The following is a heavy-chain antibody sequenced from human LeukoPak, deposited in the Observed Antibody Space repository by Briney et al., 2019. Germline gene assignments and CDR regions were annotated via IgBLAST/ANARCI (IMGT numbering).Heavy chain of an antibody. Sequence: GGSLRLSCAASGFTFSSYAMSWVREAPGKGLGWVSAISGSGGSTYYADSVKGRFTISRDNSKNTLYLQMNSLRAEDTAVYYCAKPITMVRRVQVSFDYWGQGTLVTVSS. CDR2: ISGSGGST. CDR1: GFTFSSYA. CDR3: AKPITMVRRVQVSFDY. V-gene: IGHV3-23*01. J-gene: IGHJ4*02. D-gene: IGHD3-10*01.